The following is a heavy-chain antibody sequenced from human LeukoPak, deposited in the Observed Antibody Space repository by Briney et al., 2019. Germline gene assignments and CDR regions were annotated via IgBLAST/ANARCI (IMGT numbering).Heavy chain of an antibody. CDR3: ARDAPYYDFWSGYYTRNYYMDV. V-gene: IGHV3-7*03. J-gene: IGHJ6*03. Sequence: PGGSLRLSCAASGFTFSSYWMSWVRQAPGKGLEWVANIKQDGSEKYYVDSVKGRFTISRDNAKNSLYLQMNSLRAEDTALYYCARDAPYYDFWSGYYTRNYYMDVWGKGTTVTVSS. CDR2: IKQDGSEK. CDR1: GFTFSSYW. D-gene: IGHD3-3*01.